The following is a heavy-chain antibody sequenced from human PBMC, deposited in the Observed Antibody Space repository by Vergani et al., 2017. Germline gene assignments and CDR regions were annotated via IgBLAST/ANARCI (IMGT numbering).Heavy chain of an antibody. J-gene: IGHJ4*01. V-gene: IGHV3-49*04. CDR2: IRSKADGGTT. D-gene: IGHD3-22*01. CDR1: GFNFVDYA. Sequence: EVQLVESGGGLVQPGRSLRLSCTASGFNFVDYAVSWVRQAPGKGLEWVGFIRSKADGGTTEYAASVKGRFTISRDDSKTIAYLQMNSLKTEDTAVYYCTRDLDYYDSSGYYPHFDFWGHGTLVTVSS. CDR3: TRDLDYYDSSGYYPHFDF.